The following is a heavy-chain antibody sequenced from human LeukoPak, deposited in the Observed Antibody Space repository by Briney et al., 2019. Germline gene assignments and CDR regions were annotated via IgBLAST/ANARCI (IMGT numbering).Heavy chain of an antibody. D-gene: IGHD3-10*01. J-gene: IGHJ4*02. CDR2: INTNTGNP. CDR3: ARDRLNPNYYGSGSYYKVRGYGPRPFDY. V-gene: IGHV7-4-1*02. Sequence: ASVKVSCKASGYTFTDFGISWVRQAPGQGLEWMGWINTNTGNPTYAQGFTGRFVFSLDTSVSTAYLQISSLKAEDTAVYYCARDRLNPNYYGSGSYYKVRGYGPRPFDYWGQGTLVTVSS. CDR1: GYTFTDFG.